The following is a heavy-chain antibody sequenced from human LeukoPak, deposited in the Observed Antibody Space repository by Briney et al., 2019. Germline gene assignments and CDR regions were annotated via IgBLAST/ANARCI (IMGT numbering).Heavy chain of an antibody. J-gene: IGHJ6*02. Sequence: ASVKVSCKASGGTFSSYAISWVRQARGQRLEWIGWIVVDGGNTHYAQKFQERVDIITDRSTNTVFMELRSLRSDDTAVYYCSAGATTYCGEDCYPSFFFYHGIDVWGQGTTVTVSS. CDR3: SAGATTYCGEDCYPSFFFYHGIDV. D-gene: IGHD2-21*02. CDR1: GGTFSSYA. V-gene: IGHV1-58*02. CDR2: IVVDGGNT.